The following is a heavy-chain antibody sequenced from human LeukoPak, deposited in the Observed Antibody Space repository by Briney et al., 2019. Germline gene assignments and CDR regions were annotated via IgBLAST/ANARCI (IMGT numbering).Heavy chain of an antibody. CDR3: AREIFRYDILTGYSNNWFDP. J-gene: IGHJ5*02. V-gene: IGHV4-59*01. D-gene: IGHD3-9*01. Sequence: PSETLSLTCAVSGGSLSSYYWSWIRQPPGAGPEWIGYIYYTGSTNYNPSLKSRVTISLDSSTNQFSLNLNSLTTADTAVYYCAREIFRYDILTGYSNNWFDPWGQGTLVTVSS. CDR1: GGSLSSYY. CDR2: IYYTGST.